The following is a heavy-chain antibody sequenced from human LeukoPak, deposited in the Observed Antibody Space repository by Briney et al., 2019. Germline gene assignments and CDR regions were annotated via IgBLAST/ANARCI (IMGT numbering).Heavy chain of an antibody. D-gene: IGHD2-15*01. CDR1: GGTFSSYA. J-gene: IGHJ4*02. CDR2: IIPIFGTA. CDR3: ASILGYCSGGSCFLDY. Sequence: SVKVSCKASGGTFSSYAISWVRQAPGQGLEWMGGIIPIFGTANYAQKFQGRVTITADKSTSTAYMELSSLRSEDTVVYYCASILGYCSGGSCFLDYWGQGTLVTVSS. V-gene: IGHV1-69*06.